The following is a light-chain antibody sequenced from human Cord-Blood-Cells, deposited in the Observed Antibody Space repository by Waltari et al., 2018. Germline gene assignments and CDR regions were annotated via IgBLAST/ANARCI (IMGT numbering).Light chain of an antibody. CDR2: AAS. Sequence: DIQMTQSPSSLSASVGDRVTITCRASQSISSYLNWDQQKPGKSPKLLIYAASSLQSGVPSRFSGSGSGTDFTLTISSLQPEDFATYYCQQIYSTPFTFGPGTKVDIK. V-gene: IGKV1-39*01. CDR1: QSISSY. CDR3: QQIYSTPFT. J-gene: IGKJ3*01.